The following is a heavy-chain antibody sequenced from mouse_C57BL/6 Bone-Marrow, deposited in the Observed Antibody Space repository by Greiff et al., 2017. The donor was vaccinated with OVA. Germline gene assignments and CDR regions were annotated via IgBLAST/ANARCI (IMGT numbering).Heavy chain of an antibody. CDR1: GYTFTSYW. V-gene: IGHV1-61*01. J-gene: IGHJ3*01. Sequence: QVQLQQSGAELVRPGSSVKLSCKASGYTFTSYWMDWVKQRPGQGLEWIGNIYPSDSETHYNQKFKDKATLTVDKSSSTAYMQLSSLTSEDSAVYYCARSFSQRTFAYWGQGTLVTVSA. CDR2: IYPSDSET. CDR3: ARSFSQRTFAY.